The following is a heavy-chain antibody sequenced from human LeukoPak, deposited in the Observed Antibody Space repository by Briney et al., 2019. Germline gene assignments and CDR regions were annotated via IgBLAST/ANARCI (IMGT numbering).Heavy chain of an antibody. CDR3: ARAGYSFDSPNYFDY. Sequence: GGSLRLSCAASGFTFSNYEMNWVRQAPGKGLQWVSYISSRSGSKYYADSVKGRFTISRDNAKNSLYLQMNSLRAEDTAVYYCARAGYSFDSPNYFDYWGQGTLVTVSS. V-gene: IGHV3-48*03. J-gene: IGHJ4*02. CDR1: GFTFSNYE. D-gene: IGHD5-18*01. CDR2: ISSRSGSK.